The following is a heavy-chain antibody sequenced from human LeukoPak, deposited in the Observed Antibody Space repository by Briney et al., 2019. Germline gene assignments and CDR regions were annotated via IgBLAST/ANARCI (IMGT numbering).Heavy chain of an antibody. J-gene: IGHJ4*02. D-gene: IGHD3-10*01. Sequence: SQTLSFTCVISGGSVSSNSAAWNWIRQSPSRGIEWLGRTYYRSKWYSYSAVSVKSRIIINPDTSKNQFSLQLNSVTPEDTAVYYCAHARGDYWGQGTLVTVSS. V-gene: IGHV6-1*01. CDR2: TYYRSKWYS. CDR3: AHARGDY. CDR1: GGSVSSNSAA.